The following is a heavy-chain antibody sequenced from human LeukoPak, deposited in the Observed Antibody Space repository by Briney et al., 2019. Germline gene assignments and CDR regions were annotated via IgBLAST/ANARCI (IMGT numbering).Heavy chain of an antibody. J-gene: IGHJ4*02. Sequence: SETLSLTYAVYGGSFSGYYWSWIRQPPGKGLEWIGEINHSGSTNYNPSLKSRVTISVDTSKNQFSLKLSSVTAADTAVYYCARAQLATIAVAAIDSWGQGTLVTVSS. CDR2: INHSGST. CDR1: GGSFSGYY. V-gene: IGHV4-34*01. CDR3: ARAQLATIAVAAIDS. D-gene: IGHD6-19*01.